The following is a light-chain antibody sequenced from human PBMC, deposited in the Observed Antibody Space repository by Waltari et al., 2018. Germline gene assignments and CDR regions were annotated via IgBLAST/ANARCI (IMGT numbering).Light chain of an antibody. J-gene: IGKJ1*01. V-gene: IGKV3-20*01. CDR2: RAS. CDR1: QSVGSSS. Sequence: EIVLTQSPGTASLSPGERVTLSCRASQSVGSSSLAWYQQKPGQAPSLVIYRASRRATGIPDRFRGSVSGTEFSLTISRLEPEDFAVYYCQQHGTLPATFGQGTKVEIK. CDR3: QQHGTLPAT.